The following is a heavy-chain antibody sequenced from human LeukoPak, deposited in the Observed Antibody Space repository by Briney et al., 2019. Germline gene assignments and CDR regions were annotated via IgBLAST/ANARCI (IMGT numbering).Heavy chain of an antibody. CDR3: AKSTRIGYCSGGSCYSSPTDY. Sequence: GGTLGLSCAASGFTFSSYGMSWVRQAPGKGLEWVSAISGSGGSTYYADSVKGRFTISRDNSKNTLYLQMNSLRAEDTTVYYCAKSTRIGYCSGGSCYSSPTDYWGQGTLVTVSS. D-gene: IGHD2-15*01. CDR1: GFTFSSYG. V-gene: IGHV3-23*01. CDR2: ISGSGGST. J-gene: IGHJ4*02.